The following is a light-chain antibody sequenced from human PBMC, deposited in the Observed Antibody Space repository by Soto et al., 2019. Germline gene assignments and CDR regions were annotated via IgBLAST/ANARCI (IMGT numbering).Light chain of an antibody. V-gene: IGLV2-23*02. CDR3: FSYVGRGV. J-gene: IGLJ1*01. CDR2: EVT. Sequence: QSALTQPASVSGSPGQSITISCTGTSSDVGSYNLVSWYQQHPGKAPKLMIYEVTKRPSGVSDRFSASKSGNTASLTISGLQSEDDADYYCFSYVGRGVFGTGTMVTVL. CDR1: SSDVGSYNL.